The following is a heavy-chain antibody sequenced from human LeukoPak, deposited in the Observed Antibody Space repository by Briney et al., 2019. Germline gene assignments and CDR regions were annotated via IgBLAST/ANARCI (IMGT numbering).Heavy chain of an antibody. CDR1: GFTFSSYA. Sequence: GGSLRLSCAGSGFTFSSYAMSWVRQAPGKGLEWVSAISGSGGSTYYADFVKGRFTISRDNPKNTLYLQMNSLRAEDTAVYYCAKDRRDYGDYQNAFDFWGQGTMVTVSS. CDR2: ISGSGGST. V-gene: IGHV3-23*01. J-gene: IGHJ3*01. CDR3: AKDRRDYGDYQNAFDF. D-gene: IGHD4-17*01.